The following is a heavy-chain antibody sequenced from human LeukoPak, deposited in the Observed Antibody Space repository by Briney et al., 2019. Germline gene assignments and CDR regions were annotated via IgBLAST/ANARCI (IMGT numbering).Heavy chain of an antibody. D-gene: IGHD3-22*01. Sequence: PSETLSLTCTVSGGSISSYYWSWIRQPPGKGLEWIGEINHSGSTNYNPSLKSRVTISVDTSKNQFSLKLSSVTAADTAVYYCASLYYYDSSGYYNDAFDIWGQGTMVTVSS. CDR3: ASLYYYDSSGYYNDAFDI. V-gene: IGHV4-34*01. J-gene: IGHJ3*02. CDR2: INHSGST. CDR1: GGSISSYY.